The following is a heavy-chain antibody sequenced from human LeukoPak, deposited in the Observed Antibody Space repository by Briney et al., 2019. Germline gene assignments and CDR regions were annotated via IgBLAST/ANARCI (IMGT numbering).Heavy chain of an antibody. V-gene: IGHV3-23*01. Sequence: GGSLRHSCAASGFTFSSYAMSWVRQAPGKGLEWVSVISGGGDSTYYTDSVKGRFTISRDNSKNTLYLQMNSLRAEDTAVYYCAKVSDRERGYFDYWGQGTLVTVSS. D-gene: IGHD1-26*01. CDR3: AKVSDRERGYFDY. CDR2: ISGGGDST. CDR1: GFTFSSYA. J-gene: IGHJ4*02.